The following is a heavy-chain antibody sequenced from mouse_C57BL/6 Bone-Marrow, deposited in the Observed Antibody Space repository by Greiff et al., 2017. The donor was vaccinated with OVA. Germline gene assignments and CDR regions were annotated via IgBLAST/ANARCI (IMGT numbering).Heavy chain of an antibody. V-gene: IGHV1-82*01. J-gene: IGHJ1*03. CDR2: IYPGDGDT. CDR1: GYAFRSSW. D-gene: IGHD3-1*01. Sequence: LQESGPELVKPGASVKISCKASGYAFRSSWMNWVKQRPGKGLEWIGRIYPGDGDTNYNGKFKGKATLTADKSSSTAYMQLSSLTSEDSAVYFCARSGRGRYWYFDVWGTGTTVTVSS. CDR3: ARSGRGRYWYFDV.